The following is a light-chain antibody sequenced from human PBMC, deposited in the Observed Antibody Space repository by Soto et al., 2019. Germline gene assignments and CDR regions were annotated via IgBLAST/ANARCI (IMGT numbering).Light chain of an antibody. Sequence: DIQMAHSPSSLSVSVGDRVTITCRASQSISSYLNWYQQKPGKAPRLLIYAASSLQSGVPSRFSGSGSGTDFTLTISSLQPEDFATYYCQQSYSTPITFGQGTRLEIK. CDR2: AAS. V-gene: IGKV1-39*01. CDR1: QSISSY. CDR3: QQSYSTPIT. J-gene: IGKJ5*01.